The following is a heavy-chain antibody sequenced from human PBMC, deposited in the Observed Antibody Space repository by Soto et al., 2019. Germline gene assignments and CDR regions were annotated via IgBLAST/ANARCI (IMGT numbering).Heavy chain of an antibody. Sequence: PSETLSLTCAVSGGSISSGGYSWSWIRQPPGKGLEWIGYIYHSGSTYYNPSLKSRVTISVDRSKNQFSLKLSSVTAADTAVYYCARLHSSSANFDYWGQGTLVTVSS. D-gene: IGHD6-13*01. J-gene: IGHJ4*02. CDR2: IYHSGST. CDR3: ARLHSSSANFDY. V-gene: IGHV4-30-2*01. CDR1: GGSISSGGYS.